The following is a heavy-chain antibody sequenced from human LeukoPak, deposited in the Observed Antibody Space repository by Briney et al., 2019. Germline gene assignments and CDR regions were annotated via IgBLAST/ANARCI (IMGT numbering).Heavy chain of an antibody. CDR3: ARDIVVVPAARGPDYYYGMDV. Sequence: GASVKVSCKASGYTFTGYYMHWVRQAPGQGLEWMGWINPNSGGTNYAQKLQGRVTMTTDTSTSTAYMELRSLRSDDTAVYYCARDIVVVPAARGPDYYYGMDVWGQGTTVTVSS. CDR1: GYTFTGYY. J-gene: IGHJ6*02. V-gene: IGHV1-2*02. D-gene: IGHD2-2*01. CDR2: INPNSGGT.